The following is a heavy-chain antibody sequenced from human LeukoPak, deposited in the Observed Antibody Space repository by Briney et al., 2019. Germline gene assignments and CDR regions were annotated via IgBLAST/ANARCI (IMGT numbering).Heavy chain of an antibody. CDR3: AKGHIVGAITEFDY. Sequence: GGSLRLSCAASGYTFDDYTMHWVRQTPGKGLEWVSLISWDGGSTYYADSVKGRFTISRDNSKNSLYLQMNSLRTEDTALYYCAKGHIVGAITEFDYWGQGTLVTVSS. D-gene: IGHD1-26*01. CDR2: ISWDGGST. J-gene: IGHJ4*02. V-gene: IGHV3-43*01. CDR1: GYTFDDYT.